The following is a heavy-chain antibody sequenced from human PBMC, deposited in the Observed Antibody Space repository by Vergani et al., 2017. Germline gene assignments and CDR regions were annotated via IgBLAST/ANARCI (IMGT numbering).Heavy chain of an antibody. CDR2: IKQDGSEK. CDR1: GFTFSSYW. Sequence: EVQLVESGGGLVQPGGSLRLSCAASGFTFSSYWMSWVRQAPGKGLEWVANIKQDGSEKYYVDSVKGRFTISRDNAKNSLYLQMNSLRAEDTAVYYCARVGSLMATITYYYYGMDVWGQGTTVTVSS. J-gene: IGHJ6*02. V-gene: IGHV3-7*01. CDR3: ARVGSLMATITYYYYGMDV. D-gene: IGHD5-24*01.